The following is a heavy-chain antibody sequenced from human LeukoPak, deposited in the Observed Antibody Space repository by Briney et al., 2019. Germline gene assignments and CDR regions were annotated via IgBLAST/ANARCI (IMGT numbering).Heavy chain of an antibody. V-gene: IGHV3-9*01. CDR1: GFTFRDYA. CDR3: AFDFKGQPGTTAFDH. CDR2: ISWNGGNI. D-gene: IGHD1-7*01. Sequence: GGSLRLSCAASGFTFRDYAMHWVRLPPGKGLEWVSGISWNGGNIDYADSVKGRFTISRDNAKNSLYLQMNSPRAQDTALYYCAFDFKGQPGTTAFDHWGQGTLVTVSS. J-gene: IGHJ4*02.